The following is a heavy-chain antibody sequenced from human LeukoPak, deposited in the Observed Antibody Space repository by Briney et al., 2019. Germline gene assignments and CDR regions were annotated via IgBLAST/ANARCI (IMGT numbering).Heavy chain of an antibody. CDR1: GYTFTGYY. D-gene: IGHD4-17*01. Sequence: ASVKVSCMASGYTFTGYYMHWVRQAPGQGLEWMGWINPNSGGTNYAQKFQGRVTMTRDTSISTAYMELSRLRSDDTAVYYCASGTEWAYGDYGLDWFDPWGQGTLVTVSS. CDR3: ASGTEWAYGDYGLDWFDP. V-gene: IGHV1-2*02. J-gene: IGHJ5*02. CDR2: INPNSGGT.